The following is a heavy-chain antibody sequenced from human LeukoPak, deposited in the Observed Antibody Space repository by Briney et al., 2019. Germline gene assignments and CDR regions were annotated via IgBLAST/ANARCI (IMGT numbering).Heavy chain of an antibody. J-gene: IGHJ5*02. D-gene: IGHD3-16*01. CDR1: GDSISSSNYF. CDR2: MFYYGST. Sequence: SETLSLTCTVSGDSISSSNYFWGWIRHPPGKGLEWIGSMFYYGSTYYNASLKSRVTIPLDTSKKQFSLKLTSVTAADNAVYYCARGGITSLLNWFDPWGQGILVTVSS. CDR3: ARGGITSLLNWFDP. V-gene: IGHV4-39*07.